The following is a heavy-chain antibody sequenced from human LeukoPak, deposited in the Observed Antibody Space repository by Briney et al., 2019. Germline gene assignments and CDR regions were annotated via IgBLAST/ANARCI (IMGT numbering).Heavy chain of an antibody. CDR2: INAGNGNT. J-gene: IGHJ4*02. V-gene: IGHV1-3*01. CDR3: ARPLEGIIPYDY. D-gene: IGHD3-16*01. Sequence: ASVKVSCKASGYTFTSYAMHWVRQAPGQRLEWMGWINAGNGNTKYSQKFQGRVTITRDTSASTAYMELSSLRSEDTAVYYCARPLEGIIPYDYWGQGTLVTVSS. CDR1: GYTFTSYA.